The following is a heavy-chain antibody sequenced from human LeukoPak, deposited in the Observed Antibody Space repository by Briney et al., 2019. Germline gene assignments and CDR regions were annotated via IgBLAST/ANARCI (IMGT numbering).Heavy chain of an antibody. V-gene: IGHV3-53*01. CDR1: GFTVSSNY. CDR3: ARTLTGYSFDY. J-gene: IGHJ4*02. Sequence: PGGSLRLSCAASGFTVSSNYMSWVRQAPGKGLEWVSVIYSGGSTYYADSVKGRFTISRDNAKNSLYLQMNSLRAEDTAVYYCARTLTGYSFDYWGQGTLVTVSS. CDR2: IYSGGST. D-gene: IGHD3-9*01.